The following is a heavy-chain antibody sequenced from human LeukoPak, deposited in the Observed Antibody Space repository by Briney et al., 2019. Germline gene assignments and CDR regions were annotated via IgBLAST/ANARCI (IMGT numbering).Heavy chain of an antibody. CDR2: MRASGGST. J-gene: IGHJ4*02. D-gene: IGHD6-13*01. V-gene: IGHV3-23*01. CDR3: AKYSSSWDEDY. Sequence: GGSLRLSCAASGFTFSNYAMTWVRQAPGKGLEWVSSMRASGGSTYYADSVKGRFTISRDNSKNTLYLQMSSLRAEDTAVYYCAKYSSSWDEDYWGQGTLVTVSP. CDR1: GFTFSNYA.